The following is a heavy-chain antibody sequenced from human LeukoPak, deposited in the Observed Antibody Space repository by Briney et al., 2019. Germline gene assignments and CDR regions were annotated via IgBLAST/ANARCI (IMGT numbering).Heavy chain of an antibody. CDR3: ARELVSLGTGYFDL. CDR1: GFTFGTYG. CDR2: ITGSSTWT. J-gene: IGHJ2*01. Sequence: GGSLRLSCEASGFTFGTYGMTWVRQAPGKGLAWVSGITGSSTWTYYADSVRGRFTISRDNSKNTLHLQMNNLTADDTAIYYCARELVSLGTGYFDLWGRGTLVTVSS. D-gene: IGHD7-27*01. V-gene: IGHV3-23*01.